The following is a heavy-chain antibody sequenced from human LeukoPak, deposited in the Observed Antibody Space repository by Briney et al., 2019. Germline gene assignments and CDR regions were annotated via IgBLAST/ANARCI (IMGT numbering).Heavy chain of an antibody. CDR2: MYYTGST. CDR1: GGSISSDY. Sequence: SETLSLTCSVSGGSISSDYWAWIREPPGKGLDWIGYMYYTGSTNYNPSLKSRVTISLATSKKQFSLKLSSVTAADTAVYYCVRVSVVYGMDVWGRGTTVTVSS. V-gene: IGHV4-59*01. J-gene: IGHJ6*02. CDR3: VRVSVVYGMDV.